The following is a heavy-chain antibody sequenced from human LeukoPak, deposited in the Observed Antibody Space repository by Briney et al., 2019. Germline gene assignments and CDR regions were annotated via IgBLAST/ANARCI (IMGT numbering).Heavy chain of an antibody. J-gene: IGHJ2*01. Sequence: GGSLRLSCAASGFTFSTYGMHWVRQAPGKGLEWVADTSGSGGTTFYADSVKGRCTISRDNSKNTLYLQMNSLRVEDTAVYYCARGEGSGSYYKRYFDLWGRGTLVTVSS. CDR2: TSGSGGTT. V-gene: IGHV3-23*01. CDR3: ARGEGSGSYYKRYFDL. D-gene: IGHD3-10*01. CDR1: GFTFSTYG.